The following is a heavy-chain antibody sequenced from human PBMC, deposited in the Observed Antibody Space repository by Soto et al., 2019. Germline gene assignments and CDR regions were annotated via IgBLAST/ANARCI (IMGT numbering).Heavy chain of an antibody. CDR2: IYPGDSDT. CDR1: GYTFTSYW. J-gene: IGHJ4*02. Sequence: GESLKISCKGSGYTFTSYWIGWVRQKPGKGLGWMGIIYPGDSDTRYSPSFQGRVTISADKSISTAYLQWSSLRASDTAMYYCARHGSYSGWFYWGQGTLVTVSS. D-gene: IGHD6-19*01. V-gene: IGHV5-51*01. CDR3: ARHGSYSGWFY.